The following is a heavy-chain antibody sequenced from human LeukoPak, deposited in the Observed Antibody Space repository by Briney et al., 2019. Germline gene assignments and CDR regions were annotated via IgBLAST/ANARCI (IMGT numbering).Heavy chain of an antibody. CDR1: GYTFTSYA. CDR2: INAGNGNT. CDR3: ARDDSSSWYFDY. Sequence: ASVKVSCKASGYTFTSYAMHWVRQAPGQRLECMGWINAGNGNTKYSQKFQGRVTITRDTSASTAYMELSSLRSEDTAVYYCARDDSSSWYFDYWGQGTLVTVSS. V-gene: IGHV1-3*01. D-gene: IGHD6-13*01. J-gene: IGHJ4*02.